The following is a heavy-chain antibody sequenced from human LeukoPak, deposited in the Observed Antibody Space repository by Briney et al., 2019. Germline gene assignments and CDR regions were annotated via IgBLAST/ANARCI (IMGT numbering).Heavy chain of an antibody. V-gene: IGHV3-23*01. CDR2: FSGSGGST. J-gene: IGHJ4*02. CDR3: ANPRDRGYYFYFDY. D-gene: IGHD3-22*01. Sequence: GGSLRLSCEASGFTFRSYAMSWVRQAPGKGLEWVSGFSGSGGSTYYADSVKGRFTISRDNSRNTLYLQMNSLRAEDMAVYYCANPRDRGYYFYFDYWGQGTLVTVSS. CDR1: GFTFRSYA.